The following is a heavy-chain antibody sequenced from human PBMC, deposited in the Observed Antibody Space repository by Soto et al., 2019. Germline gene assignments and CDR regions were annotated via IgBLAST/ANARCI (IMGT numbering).Heavy chain of an antibody. CDR1: GGSVSSGSYY. V-gene: IGHV4-61*01. CDR3: ARMRVLWPGFDY. D-gene: IGHD3-16*01. CDR2: IYYSGST. Sequence: QVQLQESGPGLVKPSETLSLTCTVSGGSVSSGSYYWSWIRQPPGKGLEWIGYIYYSGSTNYNPSLKSRVTISVDTSKNQFALKLSSVTAADKAVYYCARMRVLWPGFDYWGQGTLVTVSS. J-gene: IGHJ4*02.